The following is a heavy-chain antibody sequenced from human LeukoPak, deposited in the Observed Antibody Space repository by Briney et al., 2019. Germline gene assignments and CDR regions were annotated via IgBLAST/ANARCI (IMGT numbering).Heavy chain of an antibody. CDR2: ISYDGSNK. D-gene: IGHD5-12*01. CDR1: GFTFSSYA. V-gene: IGHV3-30*04. CDR3: ARGGYSGYDFCFDY. Sequence: PGGSLRLSCAASGFTFSSYAMHWVRQAPGKGLEWVAVISYDGSNKYYADSVKGRFTISRDNSKNTLYLQMNSLRAEDTAVYYCARGGYSGYDFCFDYWGQGTLVTVSS. J-gene: IGHJ4*02.